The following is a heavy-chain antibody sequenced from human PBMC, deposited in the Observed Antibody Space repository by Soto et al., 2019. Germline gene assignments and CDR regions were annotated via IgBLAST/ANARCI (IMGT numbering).Heavy chain of an antibody. V-gene: IGHV3-30-3*01. CDR1: GFTFSSYA. Sequence: GGSLRLSCAASGFTFSSYALHWVRQAPGKGLEWVAVISYGGTNTDYADSVKGRFTISRDNSQNTLFLQMNRLKIEDTAVYFCARDPHSTWVSLWGPFDYWGLGTLVTVSS. D-gene: IGHD3-16*01. J-gene: IGHJ4*02. CDR2: ISYGGTNT. CDR3: ARDPHSTWVSLWGPFDY.